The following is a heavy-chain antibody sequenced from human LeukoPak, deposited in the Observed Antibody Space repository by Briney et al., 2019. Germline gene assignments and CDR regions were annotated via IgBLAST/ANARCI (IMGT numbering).Heavy chain of an antibody. V-gene: IGHV4-39*01. Sequence: SETLSLTCTVFGGGSITSNSYYWGWIRQPPGKGLEWIGSISYSGSTYYNSSLKSRVTISVDTSKNQFSLKLSSVTAADTAVYYCARRGSGKYFDYWGQGTLVTVSS. D-gene: IGHD3-10*01. CDR2: ISYSGST. CDR3: ARRGSGKYFDY. CDR1: GGGSITSNSYY. J-gene: IGHJ4*02.